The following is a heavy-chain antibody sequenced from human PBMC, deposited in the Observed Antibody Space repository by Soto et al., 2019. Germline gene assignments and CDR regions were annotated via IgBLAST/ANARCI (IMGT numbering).Heavy chain of an antibody. CDR3: ARAGSYGDGMYYFDY. V-gene: IGHV4-59*01. Sequence: SETLSLTCTVSGGSISSYYWSWIRQPPGKGLEWIGYIYYSGSTNYNPSLKSRVTISVDTSKNQFSLKLSSVTAADTAVYYCARAGSYGDGMYYFDYWGQGTLVTAPQ. J-gene: IGHJ4*02. D-gene: IGHD4-17*01. CDR1: GGSISSYY. CDR2: IYYSGST.